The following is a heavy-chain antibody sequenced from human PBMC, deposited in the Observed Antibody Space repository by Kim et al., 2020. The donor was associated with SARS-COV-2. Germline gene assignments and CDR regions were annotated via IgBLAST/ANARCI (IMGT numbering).Heavy chain of an antibody. CDR3: ARAVITTNSSPIDY. J-gene: IGHJ4*02. D-gene: IGHD6-13*01. CDR2: IYHSGST. Sequence: SETLSLTCTVSGYSISSGYYWGWIRQPPGKGLEWIGSIYHSGSTYYNPSLKSRVTISVDTSKNQFSLKLSSVTAADTAVYYCARAVITTNSSPIDYWGQGTLVTVSS. V-gene: IGHV4-38-2*02. CDR1: GYSISSGYY.